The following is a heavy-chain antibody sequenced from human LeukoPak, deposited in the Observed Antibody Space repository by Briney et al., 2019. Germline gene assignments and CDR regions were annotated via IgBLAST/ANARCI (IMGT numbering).Heavy chain of an antibody. CDR2: IYHSGST. D-gene: IGHD3-10*01. J-gene: IGHJ6*02. CDR1: GGSISSSNW. V-gene: IGHV4-4*02. Sequence: SGTLSLTCAVSGGSISSSNWWSWVRQPPGKGLEWIGEIYHSGSTNYNPSLKSRVTISVDKSKNQFSLKLSCVTAADTAVYYCARTKMTYYYGSGSYLYYYCGMDVWGQGTTVTVSS. CDR3: ARTKMTYYYGSGSYLYYYCGMDV.